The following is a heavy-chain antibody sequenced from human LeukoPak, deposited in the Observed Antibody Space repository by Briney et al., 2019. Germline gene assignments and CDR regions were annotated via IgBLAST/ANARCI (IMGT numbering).Heavy chain of an antibody. CDR3: ARRTVYCSSASCYTGGAIDY. V-gene: IGHV4-38-2*02. J-gene: IGHJ4*02. Sequence: PSETLYLTCTVSGYSISSGYYWGWIRQPPGKGLEWIGAIYHSGNTYYNPSLKSRVTISVDTSKNQFSLKLSSVTAADTAVYYCARRTVYCSSASCYTGGAIDYWGQGTLVTVSS. CDR1: GYSISSGYY. D-gene: IGHD2-2*02. CDR2: IYHSGNT.